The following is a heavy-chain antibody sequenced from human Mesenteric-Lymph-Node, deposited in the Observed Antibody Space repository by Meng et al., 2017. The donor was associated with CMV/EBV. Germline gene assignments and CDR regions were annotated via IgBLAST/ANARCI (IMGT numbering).Heavy chain of an antibody. Sequence: GESLKISCAASGFTFSSYSMNWVRQAPGKGLVWVSRINSDGSSTNYADSVKGRFTISRDNSKNTLYLQMNSLTSEDTAIYYCAKGSSGYEWGQGVLVTVSS. CDR3: AKGSSGYE. CDR2: INSDGSST. CDR1: GFTFSSYS. V-gene: IGHV3-74*01. J-gene: IGHJ4*02. D-gene: IGHD5-12*01.